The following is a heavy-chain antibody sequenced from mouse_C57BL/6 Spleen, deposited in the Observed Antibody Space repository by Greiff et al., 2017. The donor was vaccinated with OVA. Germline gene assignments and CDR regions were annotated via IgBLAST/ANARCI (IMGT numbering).Heavy chain of an antibody. J-gene: IGHJ4*01. CDR3: ALDAMHY. CDR1: GYSFTSYY. Sequence: QVQLQQSGPELVKPGASVKISCKASGYSFTSYYIHWVKQRPGQGLEWIGWIYPGSGNTKYNEKFKGKATLTADTSSSTAYMQLSRLTSEDSAVYYCALDAMHYWGQGTSVTVSS. CDR2: IYPGSGNT. V-gene: IGHV1-66*01.